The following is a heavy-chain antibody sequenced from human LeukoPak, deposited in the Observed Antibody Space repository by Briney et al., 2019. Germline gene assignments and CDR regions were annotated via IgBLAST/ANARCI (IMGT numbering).Heavy chain of an antibody. CDR2: ISSSGGTI. CDR3: ARYTYELNAFDI. V-gene: IGHV3-48*03. Sequence: GGSLRLSCAASGFTFSSYEMNWVCQAPGKWLEWVSYISSSGGTISHADSVKGRFTISRDNAKNSLYLQMNSLRAEDTAVYYCARYTYELNAFDIWGQGTMVTVSS. J-gene: IGHJ3*02. CDR1: GFTFSSYE. D-gene: IGHD5-18*01.